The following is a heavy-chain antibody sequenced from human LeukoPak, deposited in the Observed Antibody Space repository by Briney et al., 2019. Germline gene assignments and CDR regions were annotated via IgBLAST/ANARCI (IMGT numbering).Heavy chain of an antibody. D-gene: IGHD6-6*01. J-gene: IGHJ4*02. CDR1: GFTFSSYA. Sequence: GASLRLSCAASGFTFSSYAMSWARQAPGQGLEWVANINQDLSEEYYVHSVKGRFTISTDDSKNSLYLQMNSLRAEDTAVYYCARGNPSIAARPVDYWGQGTLVTVCS. CDR3: ARGNPSIAARPVDY. V-gene: IGHV3-7*01. CDR2: INQDLSEE.